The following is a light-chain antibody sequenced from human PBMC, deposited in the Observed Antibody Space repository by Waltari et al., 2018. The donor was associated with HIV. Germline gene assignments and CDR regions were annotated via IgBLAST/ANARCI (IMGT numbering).Light chain of an antibody. CDR3: QQYADWPFT. Sequence: EIVLTQSPATLSVSPGEGATLSCRASQTVTSDLAWYQQKPGQAPRLLFYGASTRATGIPIRFNGSGSGTDFTLTISSLQSEDLAVYYCQQYADWPFTFGGGTKVEI. J-gene: IGKJ4*01. CDR1: QTVTSD. V-gene: IGKV3D-15*01. CDR2: GAS.